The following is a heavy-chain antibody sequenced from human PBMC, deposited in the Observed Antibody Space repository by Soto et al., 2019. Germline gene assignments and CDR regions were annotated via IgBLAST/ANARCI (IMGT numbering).Heavy chain of an antibody. J-gene: IGHJ6*02. CDR1: GGSISSYY. D-gene: IGHD2-15*01. CDR2: IYYSGST. CDR3: ARDGGCSGGSCYLYYYGMDV. Sequence: SETLSLTCTVSGGSISSYYWSWIRQPPGKGLEWIGYIYYSGSTNYNPSLKSRVTISVDTPKNQFSLKLSSVTAADTAVYYCARDGGCSGGSCYLYYYGMDVWGQGTTVTVSS. V-gene: IGHV4-59*01.